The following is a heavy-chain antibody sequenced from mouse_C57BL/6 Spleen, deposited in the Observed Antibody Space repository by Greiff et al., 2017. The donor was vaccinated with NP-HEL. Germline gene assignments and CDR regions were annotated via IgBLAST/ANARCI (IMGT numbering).Heavy chain of an antibody. J-gene: IGHJ2*01. Sequence: QVQLQQSGPGLVQPSQSLSITCTVSGFSLTSYGVHWVRQSPGKGLEWLGVIWSGGSTDYNAACISRLSISKDNSKSQDFCKMNSLQADDTAIYYCARKKDEVFDYWGQGTTLTVSS. V-gene: IGHV2-2*01. CDR3: ARKKDEVFDY. CDR2: IWSGGST. CDR1: GFSLTSYG.